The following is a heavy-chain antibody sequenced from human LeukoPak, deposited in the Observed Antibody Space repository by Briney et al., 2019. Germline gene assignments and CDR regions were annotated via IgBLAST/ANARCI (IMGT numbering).Heavy chain of an antibody. J-gene: IGHJ4*02. CDR1: GLTVSSND. Sequence: GGSLRLSCAASGLTVSSNDMHWLRQAPGKGLEWVSVLFSGGNTFCADSVKGRFTISRDNSKNTLYLQMNSLRAEDTAVYYCARDFSIAAAGDYWGQGTLVTVSS. V-gene: IGHV3-53*05. D-gene: IGHD6-13*01. CDR2: LFSGGNT. CDR3: ARDFSIAAAGDY.